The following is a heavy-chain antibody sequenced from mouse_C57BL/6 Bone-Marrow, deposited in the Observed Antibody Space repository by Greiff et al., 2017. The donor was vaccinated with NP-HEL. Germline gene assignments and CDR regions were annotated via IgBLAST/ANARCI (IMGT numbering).Heavy chain of an antibody. Sequence: QVQLQQPGVELVRPGSSVKLSCKTSGYTFTTYWLDWLRQRPGQGLEWIGNIFPSDGDTHYNQKFKDKATLTVDKSSSTAYIQLTGLTSEDSAVYYCARYGIYLSLFDYWGQGTTLTVSS. D-gene: IGHD2-1*01. CDR1: GYTFTTYW. CDR2: IFPSDGDT. J-gene: IGHJ2*01. CDR3: ARYGIYLSLFDY. V-gene: IGHV1-61*01.